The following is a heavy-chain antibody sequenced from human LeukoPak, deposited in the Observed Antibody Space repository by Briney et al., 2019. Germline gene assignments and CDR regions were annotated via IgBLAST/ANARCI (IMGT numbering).Heavy chain of an antibody. CDR1: GGSISSGGYS. D-gene: IGHD3-3*01. J-gene: IGHJ4*02. CDR3: ARGQDYDFWSGYPNFDY. CDR2: IYYSGST. Sequence: PSETLSLTCAVSGGSISSGGYSWSWIRQPPGKGLEWIGYIYYSGSTYYNPSLKSRVTISVDTSKNQFSLKLSSVTAADTAIYYCARGQDYDFWSGYPNFDYWGQGTLVTVSS. V-gene: IGHV4-30-4*07.